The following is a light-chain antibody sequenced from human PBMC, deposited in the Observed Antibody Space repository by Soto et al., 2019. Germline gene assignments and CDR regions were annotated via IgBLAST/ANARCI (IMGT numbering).Light chain of an antibody. Sequence: QSVLTQPASVSGSPGQSITISCTGTSSGVGGYNYVSWYQQHPGKAPKLMIYDVSNRPSGVSNRFSGSKSGNTASLTISGLQAEDVADYYCSSYTSSSTPYVFGTGTKVTV. CDR3: SSYTSSSTPYV. CDR2: DVS. V-gene: IGLV2-14*01. J-gene: IGLJ1*01. CDR1: SSGVGGYNY.